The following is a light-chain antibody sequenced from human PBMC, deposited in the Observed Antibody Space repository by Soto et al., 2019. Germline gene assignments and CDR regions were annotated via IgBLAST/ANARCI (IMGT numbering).Light chain of an antibody. Sequence: GDRVTITCRASQSISSWLAWYQQKPGKAPKLLIYDASSLESGVPSRFSGSGSGTDFTLTISSLQPEDFATYYCQQLNSYPITFGQGTRLESK. CDR1: QSISSW. J-gene: IGKJ5*01. CDR2: DAS. V-gene: IGKV1-5*01. CDR3: QQLNSYPIT.